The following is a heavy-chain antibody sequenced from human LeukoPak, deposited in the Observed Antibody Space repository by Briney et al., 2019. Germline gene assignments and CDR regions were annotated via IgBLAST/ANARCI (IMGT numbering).Heavy chain of an antibody. CDR3: ARGEDGFWSGYVEH. CDR2: TSYDGNNK. D-gene: IGHD3-3*01. J-gene: IGHJ1*01. V-gene: IGHV3-30-3*01. Sequence: GRSLGLSCAASGFTFNSYALHWVRQAPGKGLEWVAVTSYDGNNKYYAESVKGRFTISRDNSKSMLYLQMNSLRPEDTAVYYCARGEDGFWSGYVEHWGQGTLVTVSP. CDR1: GFTFNSYA.